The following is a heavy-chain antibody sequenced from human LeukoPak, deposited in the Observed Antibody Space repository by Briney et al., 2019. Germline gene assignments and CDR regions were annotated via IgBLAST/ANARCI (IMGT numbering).Heavy chain of an antibody. V-gene: IGHV4-39*07. Sequence: SETLSLTCTVSGGSISSSSYYWGWIRQPPGKGLEWIGSIYYSGSTYYNPSLKSRVTISVDTSKNQFSLKLSSVTAADTAVYYCARDVVYYDSSGYYSYYFDYWGQGTLVTVSS. D-gene: IGHD3-22*01. J-gene: IGHJ4*02. CDR1: GGSISSSSYY. CDR3: ARDVVYYDSSGYYSYYFDY. CDR2: IYYSGST.